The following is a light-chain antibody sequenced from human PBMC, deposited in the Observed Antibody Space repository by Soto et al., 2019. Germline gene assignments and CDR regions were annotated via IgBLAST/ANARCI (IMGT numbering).Light chain of an antibody. V-gene: IGLV1-40*01. CDR3: QSYASSLSGWV. CDR2: GDS. J-gene: IGLJ1*01. Sequence: QSVLTQPPSVSGAPGQRVTVSCTGSSSNIGAGYDVHWYQQLPGTAPKRLIYGDSNRPSGVPDRFSGSKSGTSASLAITGLQAEDEADYYCQSYASSLSGWVFATGTKLTVL. CDR1: SSNIGAGYD.